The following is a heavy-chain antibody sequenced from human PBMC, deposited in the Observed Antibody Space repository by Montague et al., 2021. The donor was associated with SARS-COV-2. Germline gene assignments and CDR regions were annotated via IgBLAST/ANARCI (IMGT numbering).Heavy chain of an antibody. V-gene: IGHV2-5*02. CDR2: IYWDDDK. CDR3: AHRPTLYSGYVASPFDP. J-gene: IGHJ5*02. CDR1: GFSLSTSGVG. D-gene: IGHD5-12*01. Sequence: VKPTQTLTLTCTFSGFSLSTSGVGVGWIRQPPGKALEWLALIYWDDDKRYSPSLESRLTITKDTSKNQVVLTMTNMDPVDTATYYCAHRPTLYSGYVASPFDPWGQGTLVTVSS.